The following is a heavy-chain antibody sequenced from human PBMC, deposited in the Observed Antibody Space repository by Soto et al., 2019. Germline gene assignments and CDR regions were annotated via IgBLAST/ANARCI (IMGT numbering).Heavy chain of an antibody. CDR3: ARDVRATYDFWSVDWFDP. CDR1: GYTFINYG. V-gene: IGHV1-18*01. D-gene: IGHD3-3*01. CDR2: ISAYNGNT. Sequence: QVQLVQSGAEVKKPGASVKVSCKASGYTFINYGISWVRQAPGQGLEWMGWISAYNGNTNYAQKLQGRVTMTTDTSTSTAYMELRSLRSDDTAVYYCARDVRATYDFWSVDWFDPWGQGPWSPSPQ. J-gene: IGHJ5*02.